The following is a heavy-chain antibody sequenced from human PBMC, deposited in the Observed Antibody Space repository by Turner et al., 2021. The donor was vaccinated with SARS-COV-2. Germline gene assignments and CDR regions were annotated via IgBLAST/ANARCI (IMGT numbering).Heavy chain of an antibody. V-gene: IGHV4-4*02. CDR2: IHLSGHT. CDR3: VASHCNDGVCSTKSIFYGMDV. J-gene: IGHJ6*02. CDR1: DGSITKHYW. Sequence: QVQLQQSGPGLVKPSGTLSLACAVSDGSITKHYWWSWVRQTPGKGLEWLEEIHLSGHTNDNPSLKSRVTISLVKSKNQFSLNLDSVTAADTAVYYGVASHCNDGVCSTKSIFYGMDVWGQGTTVTVSS. D-gene: IGHD2-8*02.